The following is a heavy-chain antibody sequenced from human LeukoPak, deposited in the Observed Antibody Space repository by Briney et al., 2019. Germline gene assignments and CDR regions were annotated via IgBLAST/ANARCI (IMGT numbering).Heavy chain of an antibody. V-gene: IGHV3-23*01. CDR2: ISAGDGRT. Sequence: GGSLRLSCAASGFAFSSYAMTWVRQAPGKGLEWVSSISAGDGRTYSTDSVKGRFTISRDNSKNTLFLQMNSLRAEDTAAYYCAKSFGSFDYWGQGTLVTVSS. CDR1: GFAFSSYA. CDR3: AKSFGSFDY. D-gene: IGHD3-16*01. J-gene: IGHJ4*02.